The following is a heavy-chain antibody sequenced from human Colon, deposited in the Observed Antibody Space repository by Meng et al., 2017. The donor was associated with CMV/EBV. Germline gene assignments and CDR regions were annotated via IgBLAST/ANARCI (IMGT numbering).Heavy chain of an antibody. V-gene: IGHV3-21*01. D-gene: IGHD1-1*01. CDR1: GFTFSSYS. CDR2: ISSSSSYI. Sequence: GGSLRLSCAASGFTFSSYSMNWVRQAPGKGLEWVSSISSSSSYIYYADSVKGRFTISRDNAKNSLYLQMNSLGAEDTAVYYCARGGYNWNDYFDYWGQGTLVTVSS. J-gene: IGHJ4*02. CDR3: ARGGYNWNDYFDY.